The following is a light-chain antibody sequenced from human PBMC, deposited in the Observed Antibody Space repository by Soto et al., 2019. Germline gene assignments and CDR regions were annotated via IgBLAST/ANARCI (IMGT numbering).Light chain of an antibody. Sequence: LQMTQSPSTLSGSVGDRVTITCRASQTISSWLAWYQQKPGKAPKLLIYKASTLKSGVPSRFSGSGSGTEFTLTISSLQPDDFATYYCQHYNSYSEEFGQGTKVDI. V-gene: IGKV1-5*03. CDR2: KAS. CDR3: QHYNSYSEE. J-gene: IGKJ1*01. CDR1: QTISSW.